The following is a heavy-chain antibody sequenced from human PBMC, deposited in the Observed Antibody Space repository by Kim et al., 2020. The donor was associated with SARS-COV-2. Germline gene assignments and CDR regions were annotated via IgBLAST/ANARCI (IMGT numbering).Heavy chain of an antibody. CDR2: IYYSGST. J-gene: IGHJ4*02. CDR1: GGSISSGGYY. V-gene: IGHV4-31*03. D-gene: IGHD3-16*01. CDR3: ARAIWGSASRPLDY. Sequence: SETLSLTCTVSGGSISSGGYYWSWIRQHPGKGLEWIGYIYYSGSTYYNPSLKSRVTISVDTSKNQFSLKLSSVTAADTAVYYCARAIWGSASRPLDYWGQGTLVTVSS.